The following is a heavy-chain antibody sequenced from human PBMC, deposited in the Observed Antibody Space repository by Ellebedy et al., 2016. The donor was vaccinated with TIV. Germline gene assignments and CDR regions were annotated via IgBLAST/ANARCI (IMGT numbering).Heavy chain of an antibody. Sequence: MPSETLSLTCTVSGGSISPYYWSWIRQPPGKGLEWIGEINHSGSTNYNPSLKSRVTISVDTSKNQFSLKLSSVTAADTAVYYCARHRDYYYGMDVWGQGTTVTVSS. D-gene: IGHD3-10*01. CDR3: ARHRDYYYGMDV. J-gene: IGHJ6*02. CDR1: GGSISPYY. CDR2: INHSGST. V-gene: IGHV4-34*01.